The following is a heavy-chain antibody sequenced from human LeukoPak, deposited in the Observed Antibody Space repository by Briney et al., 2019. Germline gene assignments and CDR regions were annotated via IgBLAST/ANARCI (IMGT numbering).Heavy chain of an antibody. J-gene: IGHJ4*02. V-gene: IGHV4-34*01. CDR3: ARGGLEPVDN. Sequence: PSETLSLTCAVSGGSFSGYYWSWIRQPPGKGLEWIGEINHSGSTNYNPSLKSRVTISVDTSKNQFSLKLSSVTAADTAVYYCARGGLEPVDNWGQGTLVTVSS. D-gene: IGHD1-1*01. CDR2: INHSGST. CDR1: GGSFSGYY.